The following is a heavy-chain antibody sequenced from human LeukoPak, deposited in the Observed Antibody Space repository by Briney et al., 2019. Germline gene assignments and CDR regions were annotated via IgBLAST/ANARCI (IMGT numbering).Heavy chain of an antibody. CDR1: GFTFSSYS. D-gene: IGHD6-13*01. CDR3: ARAPGLGSSWAFDY. J-gene: IGHJ4*02. V-gene: IGHV3-21*01. CDR2: ISSSSSYI. Sequence: PGGSLRLSYAASGFTFSSYSMNWVRQAPGKGLEWVSSISSSSSYIYYADSVKGRFTISRDNAKNSLYLQMNSLRAEDTAVYYCARAPGLGSSWAFDYWGQGTLVTVSS.